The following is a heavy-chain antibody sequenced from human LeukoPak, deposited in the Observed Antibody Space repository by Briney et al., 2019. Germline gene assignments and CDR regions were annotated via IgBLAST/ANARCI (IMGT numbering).Heavy chain of an antibody. CDR1: GGSISSYY. Sequence: SETLSLTCTVSGGSISSYYWSWIRQPPGKGLEWIGYIYYSGSTNYNPSLKSRVTISVDTSKNQFSLKLSSVTAADTAVYYCARGSRSTYYDSSGQYFQHWGQGTLATVSS. V-gene: IGHV4-59*01. J-gene: IGHJ1*01. D-gene: IGHD3-22*01. CDR3: ARGSRSTYYDSSGQYFQH. CDR2: IYYSGST.